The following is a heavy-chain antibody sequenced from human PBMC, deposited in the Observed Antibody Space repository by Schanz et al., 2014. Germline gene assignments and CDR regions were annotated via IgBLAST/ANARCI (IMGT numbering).Heavy chain of an antibody. Sequence: EVQLVESGGGLIQPGGSLRLSCAASGFTVSSNYMSWVRQAPGKGLEWVAVINSRNEVFSIDSVRGRFTICRDNPKKSAYLQMNSLRADDTAVYYCSRGIVGGLDCWGQGTLVTVSS. J-gene: IGHJ4*02. V-gene: IGHV3-53*01. CDR1: GFTVSSNY. CDR2: INSRNEV. CDR3: SRGIVGGLDC. D-gene: IGHD3-16*01.